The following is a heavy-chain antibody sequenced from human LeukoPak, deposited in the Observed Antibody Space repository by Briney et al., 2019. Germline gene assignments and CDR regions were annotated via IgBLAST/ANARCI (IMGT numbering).Heavy chain of an antibody. CDR2: ISGSGYTT. CDR1: GFTFSSYA. J-gene: IGHJ5*02. D-gene: IGHD3-16*01. CDR3: ASQSFGRFDP. Sequence: GGSLRLSCAASGFTFSSYAMNWVRQAPGRGLEWVSSISGSGYTTHYADSVQGRFTISRDNAKNSLYLQMNSLRAEDTAVYYCASQSFGRFDPWGQGTRVTVSS. V-gene: IGHV3-23*01.